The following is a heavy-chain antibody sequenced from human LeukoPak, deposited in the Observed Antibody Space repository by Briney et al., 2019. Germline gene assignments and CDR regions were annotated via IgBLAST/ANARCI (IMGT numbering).Heavy chain of an antibody. CDR1: GFTVSSNY. V-gene: IGHV3-53*01. D-gene: IGHD3-22*01. CDR2: IYSDGST. Sequence: GGSLRLSCAVSGFTVSSNYMSWVRQAPGKGLEWVSVIYSDGSTYSADSVKGRFTISRDNSKNTLYLQMNSLRAEDTAVYYCAKSKDYDSSGYSYYFDYWGQGTLVTVSS. CDR3: AKSKDYDSSGYSYYFDY. J-gene: IGHJ4*02.